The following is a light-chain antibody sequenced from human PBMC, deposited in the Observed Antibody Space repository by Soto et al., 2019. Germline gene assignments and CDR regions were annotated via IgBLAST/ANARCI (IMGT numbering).Light chain of an antibody. CDR2: DVS. Sequence: QAVLTQPASVSGSPRQSITISCTGTNSEVGGYNYVSWYQHHPGKAPKLLIYDVSNRPSGISNRFSGSKSDNTASLTISGLQPEDEADYYCSSYTTSNTRQIVFGTGTKVTVL. V-gene: IGLV2-14*03. CDR1: NSEVGGYNY. J-gene: IGLJ1*01. CDR3: SSYTTSNTRQIV.